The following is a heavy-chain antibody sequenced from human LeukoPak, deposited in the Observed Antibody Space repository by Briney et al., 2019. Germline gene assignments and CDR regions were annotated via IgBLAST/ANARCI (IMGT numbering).Heavy chain of an antibody. CDR3: AKELLVGTAFDI. V-gene: IGHV3-23*01. Sequence: GGSLRLSCAASGFTFSSYAMSWVRQAPGKGLEWVSASSGSGYSTYYADSVKGRFTISRDNSKNTLYLQMNSLRVEVMAMYYCAKELLVGTAFDIWGQGTLVTVSS. CDR2: SSGSGYST. J-gene: IGHJ3*02. D-gene: IGHD7-27*01. CDR1: GFTFSSYA.